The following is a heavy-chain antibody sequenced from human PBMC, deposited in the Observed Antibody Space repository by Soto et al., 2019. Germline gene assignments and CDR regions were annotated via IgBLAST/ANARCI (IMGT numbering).Heavy chain of an antibody. Sequence: QVQLVQSGAEVKKPGASVKVSCTASGYTFTSYGISWVRQAPGQGLEWMGWISAYNGNTNYAQKLKGRVTMNTDITTSTAYMELRSLRSVDTAVYYCAMSNCGYAGPLYYYYGMDVWGQGTTVTVSS. V-gene: IGHV1-18*04. CDR2: ISAYNGNT. D-gene: IGHD5-12*01. CDR3: AMSNCGYAGPLYYYYGMDV. J-gene: IGHJ6*02. CDR1: GYTFTSYG.